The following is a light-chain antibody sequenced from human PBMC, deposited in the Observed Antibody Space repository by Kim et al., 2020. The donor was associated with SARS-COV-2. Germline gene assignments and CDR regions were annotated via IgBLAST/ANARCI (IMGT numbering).Light chain of an antibody. Sequence: QSITISCTGTSSDIDDYNYVSWYQQHPGKAPKLMIYEVTKRPSGVSYRFSGSKSGNTASLTISGLQAADEADYYCSSYTSSSGLMVFGGGTQLTVL. V-gene: IGLV2-14*01. J-gene: IGLJ3*02. CDR3: SSYTSSSGLMV. CDR2: EVT. CDR1: SSDIDDYNY.